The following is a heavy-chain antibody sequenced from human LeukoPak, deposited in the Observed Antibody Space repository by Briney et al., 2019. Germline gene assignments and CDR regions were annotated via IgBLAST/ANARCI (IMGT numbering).Heavy chain of an antibody. Sequence: GGSLRLSCAVSGFTFSGSAMHWVRQASGKGLGWVDRISSKADSYATAYAASVKGRFTISRDDSKNTAYLQMNSLKTEDTAVYYCTRHEENHYSSSWYAPGYYMDVWGKGTTVTISS. CDR1: GFTFSGSA. CDR2: ISSKADSYAT. CDR3: TRHEENHYSSSWYAPGYYMDV. D-gene: IGHD6-13*01. J-gene: IGHJ6*03. V-gene: IGHV3-73*01.